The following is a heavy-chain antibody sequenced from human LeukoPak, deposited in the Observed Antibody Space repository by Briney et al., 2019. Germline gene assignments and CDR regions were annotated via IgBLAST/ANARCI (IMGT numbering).Heavy chain of an antibody. V-gene: IGHV3-30*14. CDR1: GFTFSSYA. Sequence: GRSLRLSCAASGFTFSSYAMHWVRHAPGKGLEWVAVISYDGSNKYYADSVKGRFTISRDNSKNTLYLQMNSLRAEDTAKYFCAGSTSYYGSGRLYFDYWGQGTLVTVSS. J-gene: IGHJ4*02. D-gene: IGHD3-10*01. CDR2: ISYDGSNK. CDR3: AGSTSYYGSGRLYFDY.